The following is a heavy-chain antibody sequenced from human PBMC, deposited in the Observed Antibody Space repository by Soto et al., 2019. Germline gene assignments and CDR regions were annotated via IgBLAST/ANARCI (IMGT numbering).Heavy chain of an antibody. CDR2: INAGNGNT. CDR1: GYTFTSYA. J-gene: IGHJ5*02. D-gene: IGHD6-13*01. V-gene: IGHV1-3*01. Sequence: GASVKVSCKASGYTFTSYAMHWVRQAPGQRLEWMGWINAGNGNTKYSQKFQGRVTITRDTSASTAYMELSSLRSEDTAVYYCARNIAAPGTLSPARQDKNTITWFDTWGQGTLVTVSS. CDR3: ARNIAAPGTLSPARQDKNTITWFDT.